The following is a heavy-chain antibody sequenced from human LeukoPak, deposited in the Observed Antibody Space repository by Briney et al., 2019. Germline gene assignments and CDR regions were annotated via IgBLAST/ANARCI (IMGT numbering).Heavy chain of an antibody. CDR3: ARDSFETDIDY. D-gene: IGHD1-14*01. Sequence: PGGSLRHSRGASVFLLRRYWMSWVRQAPGKGLEWVANIKEDGSEKYYVESMKGRFTISRDNVKNLLYLQINSLRAEDTAVYYCARDSFETDIDYWGQGTLVTVSS. CDR1: VFLLRRYW. J-gene: IGHJ4*02. CDR2: IKEDGSEK. V-gene: IGHV3-7*01.